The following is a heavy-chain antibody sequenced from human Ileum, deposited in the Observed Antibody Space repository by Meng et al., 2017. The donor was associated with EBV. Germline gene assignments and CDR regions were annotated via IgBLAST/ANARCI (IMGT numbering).Heavy chain of an antibody. D-gene: IGHD1-26*01. J-gene: IGHJ4*02. Sequence: QYQVVESGGELKKPGASVKVSCKASGYTFTNYCITWVRQAPGQGLEWMGWISAYNGNTNYAQTLQGRVTMTTDTSTSTAYMELGSLRSDDTAVYYCARVEVGITSGDYWGQGTLVTVSS. CDR2: ISAYNGNT. CDR3: ARVEVGITSGDY. CDR1: GYTFTNYC. V-gene: IGHV1-18*01.